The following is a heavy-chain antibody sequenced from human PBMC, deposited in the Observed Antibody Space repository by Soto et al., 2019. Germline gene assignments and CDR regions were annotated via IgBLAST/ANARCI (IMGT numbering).Heavy chain of an antibody. CDR3: ARDAGGRGNGAFDI. V-gene: IGHV4-59*01. J-gene: IGHJ3*02. D-gene: IGHD3-16*01. CDR1: GGSINTYC. Sequence: SETLSLTCTVSGGSINTYCWSWMRQPPGKGLEWIGYIYYSGSTNSNPSLKSRVTISEDTSKNQLSLKLSSVTAADTAVYYCARDAGGRGNGAFDIWGQGTMVTVS. CDR2: IYYSGST.